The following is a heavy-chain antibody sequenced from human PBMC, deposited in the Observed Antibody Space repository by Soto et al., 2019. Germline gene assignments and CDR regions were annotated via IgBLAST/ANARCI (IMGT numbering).Heavy chain of an antibody. CDR1: GFTFSNYA. D-gene: IGHD3-10*01. Sequence: GGSLRLSCAASGFTFSNYAMTWARQAPGKGLEWVSGLYGSGGSTSSSDSVKGRFAISRDNTKNTLYLQMNSLRDGDTAVYYCARGFSAGKGSPPDYWGQGTLVTVSS. J-gene: IGHJ4*02. V-gene: IGHV3-23*01. CDR2: LYGSGGST. CDR3: ARGFSAGKGSPPDY.